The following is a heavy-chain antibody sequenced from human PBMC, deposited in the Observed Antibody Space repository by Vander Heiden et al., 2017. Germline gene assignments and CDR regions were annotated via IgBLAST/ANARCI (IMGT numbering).Heavy chain of an antibody. Sequence: VQLVQSGAEVKKPGASVKVSCKASGYTFTSQHMHWVRQAPGQGLEWLGILNPSGGSTAYAQKFQGRVTMTRDTSTSTVYMELSSLRSDDTAVYYCASDEPRGFYCGLDVWGQGTTVTVSS. CDR3: ASDEPRGFYCGLDV. J-gene: IGHJ6*02. CDR1: GYTFTSQH. D-gene: IGHD3-10*01. CDR2: LNPSGGST. V-gene: IGHV1-46*01.